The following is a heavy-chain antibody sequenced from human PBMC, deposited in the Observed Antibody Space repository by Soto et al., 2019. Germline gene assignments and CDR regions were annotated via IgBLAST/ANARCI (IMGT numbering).Heavy chain of an antibody. J-gene: IGHJ3*02. CDR1: GYTFTGYY. Sequence: QVQLVQSGAEVKKPGASVKVSCKASGYTFTGYYMHWVRQAPGQGLEWMGWINPNSGGTNYAQKFQGRVTMTRDTSISTAYMELSRLRSDDTAVYYCAREEGGYCSSTSCYRGPDAFDIWGQGTMVTVSS. V-gene: IGHV1-2*02. CDR3: AREEGGYCSSTSCYRGPDAFDI. CDR2: INPNSGGT. D-gene: IGHD2-2*02.